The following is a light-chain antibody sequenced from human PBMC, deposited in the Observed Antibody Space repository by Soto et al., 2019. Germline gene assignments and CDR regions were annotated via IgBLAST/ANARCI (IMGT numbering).Light chain of an antibody. CDR2: DVS. J-gene: IGLJ1*01. V-gene: IGLV2-14*01. CDR1: SSDVGGYNY. CDR3: SSYTTSNTRQIV. Sequence: QSVLAQPASVSGSRGQPITISCTGTSSDVGGYNYVSWYQQHPGKAPKFMIYDVSNRPSGVSNRFSGSKSGNTASLTISGLQAEDEADYYCSSYTTSNTRQIVFGTGTKVTVL.